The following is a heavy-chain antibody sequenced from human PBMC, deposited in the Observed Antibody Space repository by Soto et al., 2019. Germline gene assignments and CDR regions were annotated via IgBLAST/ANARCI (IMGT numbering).Heavy chain of an antibody. J-gene: IGHJ4*02. CDR2: ISAHNGNT. D-gene: IGHD1-1*01. V-gene: IGHV1-18*01. Sequence: QVHLVQSGAEVKKPGASVKVSCKASGYTFTSYGITWVRQAPGQGLEWMGWISAHNGNTDYAQKLQGRVIVTRDTSTSTAFIELRSLRSDYTSVYYSARGRYGDYWGQGALVTVSS. CDR3: ARGRYGDY. CDR1: GYTFTSYG.